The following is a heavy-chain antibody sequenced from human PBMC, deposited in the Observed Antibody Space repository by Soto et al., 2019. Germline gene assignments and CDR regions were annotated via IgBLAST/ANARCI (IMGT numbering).Heavy chain of an antibody. V-gene: IGHV4-4*02. D-gene: IGHD5-18*01. CDR3: ATDTAMGTKYYYYYYGRDV. CDR1: CGSISSSNW. J-gene: IGHJ6*02. Sequence: SETLSVTCAVSCGSISSSNWWSWVRQPPGKGLEWIGEIYHSGSTNYNPSLKSRVTISVDKSKNQFSLKLSSVTAADTAVYYCATDTAMGTKYYYYYYGRDVWGQGTTVTVSS. CDR2: IYHSGST.